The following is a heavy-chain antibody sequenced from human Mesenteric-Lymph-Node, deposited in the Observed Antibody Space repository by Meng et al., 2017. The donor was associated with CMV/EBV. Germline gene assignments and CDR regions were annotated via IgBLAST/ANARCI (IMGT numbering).Heavy chain of an antibody. D-gene: IGHD5/OR15-5a*01. CDR2: ISSSGSTI. CDR1: GFTFSSYE. Sequence: GRSLRLSCAASGFTFSSYEMNWVRQAPGKGLEWVSYISSSGSTIYYADSVKGRFTISRDNAKNSLYLQISSLRAEDTAVYYCARDSSTISKDYWGQGTLVTVSS. J-gene: IGHJ4*02. CDR3: ARDSSTISKDY. V-gene: IGHV3-48*03.